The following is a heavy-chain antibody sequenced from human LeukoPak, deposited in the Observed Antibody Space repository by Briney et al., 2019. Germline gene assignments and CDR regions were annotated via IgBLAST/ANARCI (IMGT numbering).Heavy chain of an antibody. CDR2: ISTSVSYI. CDR1: GFTFNSYS. Sequence: GGSLRLSCAASGFTFNSYSMNWVRQAPGKGLEWVSSISTSVSYIYYADSVKGRFTISRDNAKNSLYVQMNSLRAEDTAVYYCARLAVVVATKDAYSYYYGMDVWGQGTAVTVSS. J-gene: IGHJ6*02. D-gene: IGHD2-15*01. CDR3: ARLAVVVATKDAYSYYYGMDV. V-gene: IGHV3-21*01.